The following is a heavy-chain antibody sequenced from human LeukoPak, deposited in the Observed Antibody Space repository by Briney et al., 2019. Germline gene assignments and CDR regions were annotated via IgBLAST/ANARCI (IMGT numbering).Heavy chain of an antibody. V-gene: IGHV1-69*13. CDR2: IIPIFGTA. CDR1: GGTFSSYA. Sequence: SVKVSCKASGGTFSSYAISWVRQAPGQGLEWMGGIIPIFGTANYAQKFQGRVTITADESTSTAYMELSSLRSEDTAVYYCAREKYCSSTSCHDAFDIWGQGTMVTVSS. CDR3: AREKYCSSTSCHDAFDI. D-gene: IGHD2-2*01. J-gene: IGHJ3*02.